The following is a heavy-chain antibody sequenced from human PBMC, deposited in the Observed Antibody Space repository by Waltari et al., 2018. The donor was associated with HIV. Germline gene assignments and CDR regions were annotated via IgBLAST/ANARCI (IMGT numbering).Heavy chain of an antibody. Sequence: EVQLVESGGGLVQPGGSLRLSCAVAGFSFSSHWMTWVRQAPGKGLEWVANIKQDGSEKYYVDSVRDRFTISRDNAENSLYLQMSSLRPEDTAVYYCATKPPTDYWGQGTLVTVSS. J-gene: IGHJ4*02. V-gene: IGHV3-7*01. CDR3: ATKPPTDY. CDR2: IKQDGSEK. CDR1: GFSFSSHW.